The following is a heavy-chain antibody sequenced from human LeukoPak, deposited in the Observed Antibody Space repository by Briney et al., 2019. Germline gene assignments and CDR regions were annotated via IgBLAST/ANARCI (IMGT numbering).Heavy chain of an antibody. Sequence: GGSLRLSCAASGFTFSSYSMNWVRQAPGKGLEWVSYISSSSTIYYADSVKGRFTISRDNAKNSLYLQMNSLRDEDTAVYYCARCAGYSSGWFQVGATSDYWGQGTLVTVSS. CDR2: ISSSSTI. D-gene: IGHD6-19*01. CDR1: GFTFSSYS. CDR3: ARCAGYSSGWFQVGATSDY. J-gene: IGHJ4*02. V-gene: IGHV3-48*02.